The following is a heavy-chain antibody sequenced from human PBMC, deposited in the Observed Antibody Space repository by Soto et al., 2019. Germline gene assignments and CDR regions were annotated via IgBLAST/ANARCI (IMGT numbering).Heavy chain of an antibody. CDR1: GFTFSSYG. CDR3: AKLVLLWFGEFDYFDF. V-gene: IGHV3-30*18. D-gene: IGHD3-10*01. CDR2: ISYDGSNK. Sequence: GGSLRLSCAASGFTFSSYGMHWVRQAPGKGLEWVAVISYDGSNKYYADSVKGRFTISRDNSKNTLYLQMNSLRAEDTAVYYCAKLVLLWFGEFDYFDFWAQGTLVTVSS. J-gene: IGHJ4*02.